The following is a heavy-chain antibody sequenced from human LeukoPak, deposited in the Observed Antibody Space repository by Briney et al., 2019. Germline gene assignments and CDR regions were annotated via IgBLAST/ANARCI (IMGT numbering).Heavy chain of an antibody. CDR1: GFTFSNYW. D-gene: IGHD5-24*01. V-gene: IGHV3-74*01. CDR2: INGDGSST. CDR3: AKDIQLST. J-gene: IGHJ3*01. Sequence: PGGSLRLSCAASGFTFSNYWMHWVRQAPGKGLVWVSRINGDGSSTTYADSVKGRFTISRDNSKNTLSLQMNSLRVEDTAIYYCAKDIQLSTWGLGTMVTVSS.